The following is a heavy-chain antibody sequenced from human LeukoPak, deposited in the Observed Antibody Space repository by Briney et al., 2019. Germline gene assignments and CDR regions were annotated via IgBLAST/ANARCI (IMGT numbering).Heavy chain of an antibody. V-gene: IGHV1-46*01. CDR3: ARDQSGSYHDY. CDR1: GYTFTIYY. CDR2: INPSGGST. J-gene: IGHJ4*02. D-gene: IGHD1-26*01. Sequence: ASVKVSCKASGYTFTIYYMHWVRQAPGQGLEWMGIINPSGGSTSYAQKFQGRVTMTRDTSTSTVYMELSSLRSEDAAVYYCARDQSGSYHDYWGQGTLVTVSS.